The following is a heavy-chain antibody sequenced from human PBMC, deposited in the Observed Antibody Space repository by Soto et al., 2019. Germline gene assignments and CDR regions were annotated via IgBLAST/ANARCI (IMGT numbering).Heavy chain of an antibody. D-gene: IGHD2-15*01. CDR3: ARDPHCSGGSCLTFDY. J-gene: IGHJ4*02. Sequence: GGSLRLSCAASGFTFSSYGMHWVRQAPGKGLEWVAVIWYDGSNKYYADSVKGRFTISRDNSKNTLYLQMNSLRAEDTAVYYCARDPHCSGGSCLTFDYWGQGTLVTVSS. V-gene: IGHV3-33*01. CDR2: IWYDGSNK. CDR1: GFTFSSYG.